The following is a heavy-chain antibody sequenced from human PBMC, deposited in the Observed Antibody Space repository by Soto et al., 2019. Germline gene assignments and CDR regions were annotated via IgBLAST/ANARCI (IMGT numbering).Heavy chain of an antibody. CDR2: ISGSGGST. Sequence: GGSLRLSCAASGFTFSSYAMSWVRQAPGKGLEWVSAISGSGGSTYYADSVKGRFTISRDNSKNTLYLQMNSLRAEDTAVYYCATDLLDTDAFDIWGQGTMVTVSS. D-gene: IGHD5-18*01. J-gene: IGHJ3*02. CDR1: GFTFSSYA. CDR3: ATDLLDTDAFDI. V-gene: IGHV3-23*01.